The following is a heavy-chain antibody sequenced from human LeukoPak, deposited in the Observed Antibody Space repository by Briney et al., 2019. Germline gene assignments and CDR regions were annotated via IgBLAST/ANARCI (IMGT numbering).Heavy chain of an antibody. CDR3: ARVYYGGNSLDY. V-gene: IGHV1-18*04. J-gene: IGHJ4*02. Sequence: ASVKVSCKASGYTFTGYYMHWVRQAPGQGLEWMGWISAYNGNTNYAQKLQGRVTMTTDTSTSTAYMELRSLRSDDTAVYYCARVYYGGNSLDYWGQGTLVTVSS. D-gene: IGHD4-23*01. CDR1: GYTFTGYY. CDR2: ISAYNGNT.